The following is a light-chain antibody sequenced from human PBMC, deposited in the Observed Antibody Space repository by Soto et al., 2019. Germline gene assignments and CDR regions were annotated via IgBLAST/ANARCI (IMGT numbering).Light chain of an antibody. V-gene: IGKV3-11*01. Sequence: EIVLTQSPATLSLSPGERATLSCRASQSVSSFLAWYQQKPGQAPRLLIYDASNRATGIPTRFSGSGSGTDFTLTIGSLEPEDLAVYYCQQRINWPLTFGGGTKVEIK. CDR3: QQRINWPLT. J-gene: IGKJ4*01. CDR2: DAS. CDR1: QSVSSF.